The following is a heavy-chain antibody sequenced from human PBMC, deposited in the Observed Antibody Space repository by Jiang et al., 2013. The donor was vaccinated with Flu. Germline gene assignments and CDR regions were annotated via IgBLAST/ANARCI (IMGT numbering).Heavy chain of an antibody. CDR3: ATIRDDSSGYLNFYLDY. CDR2: IYYSGTT. J-gene: IGHJ4*02. Sequence: LLKPSETLSLTCTVSGGSISSYFWAWIRQPPGKGLEWLAYIYYSGTTKYNPSLKSRVTLSLDTSKNQFSLKLSSVTAADTAVYYCATIRDDSSGYLNFYLDYWGQGTLVTVSS. V-gene: IGHV4-59*01. CDR1: GGSISSYF. D-gene: IGHD3-22*01.